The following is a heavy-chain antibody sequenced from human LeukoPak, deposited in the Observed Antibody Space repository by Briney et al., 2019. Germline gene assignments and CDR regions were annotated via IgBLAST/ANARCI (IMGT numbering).Heavy chain of an antibody. J-gene: IGHJ4*02. V-gene: IGHV3-73*01. CDR2: IRSKANNYAT. CDR3: TRRYYHDSSGNYYGDY. D-gene: IGHD3-22*01. Sequence: GGPLRLSCAASGFTFSDSAMHWVRQASGKGLGWVGRIRSKANNYATTYDASVKGRFTISRDDSKNMVFLQMNSLKTEDTAVYYCTRRYYHDSSGNYYGDYWGQGTRVTVSS. CDR1: GFTFSDSA.